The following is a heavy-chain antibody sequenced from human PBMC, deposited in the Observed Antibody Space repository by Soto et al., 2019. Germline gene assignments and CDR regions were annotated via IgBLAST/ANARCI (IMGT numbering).Heavy chain of an antibody. V-gene: IGHV3-7*05. J-gene: IGHJ4*02. CDR1: GFTFSSSY. CDR3: ARGPS. CDR2: IKQDGSAK. Sequence: EVQLVESGGGLVQPGGSLRLSCAASGFTFSSSYMSWVRQAPGRGLEWVANIKQDGSAKYYVDSVKGRFTISRDNAKNSLYLEMNSLRDEDTAVYYCARGPSWGQGTLVPVSS.